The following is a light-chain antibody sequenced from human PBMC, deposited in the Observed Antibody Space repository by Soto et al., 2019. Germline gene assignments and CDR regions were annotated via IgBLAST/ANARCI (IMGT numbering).Light chain of an antibody. CDR3: NHYGPAPWT. CDR2: LAS. CDR1: QPVRGNY. Sequence: EIVLTQSPGTPSLSPGERATLSCRASQPVRGNYLAWFQQRPGQPPRLLFYLASTRAAGVPDRFSGSGSGTEFSLTINRLEPEDFAVSYCNHYGPAPWTFGQGNKVEIK. V-gene: IGKV3-20*01. J-gene: IGKJ1*01.